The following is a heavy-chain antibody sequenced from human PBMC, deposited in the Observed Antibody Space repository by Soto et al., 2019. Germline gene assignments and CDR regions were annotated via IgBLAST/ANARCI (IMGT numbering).Heavy chain of an antibody. V-gene: IGHV4-39*01. CDR3: ASDYDDAFDI. J-gene: IGHJ3*02. Sequence: SETLSLTCTVSSGSISTYYWGWIRQPPGEGLEWIGSIYYSGSTYYNPSLKSRVTISVDTSKNQFSLKLSSVTAADTAVYYCASDYDDAFDIWGQGTMVTVSS. D-gene: IGHD4-17*01. CDR2: IYYSGST. CDR1: SGSISTYY.